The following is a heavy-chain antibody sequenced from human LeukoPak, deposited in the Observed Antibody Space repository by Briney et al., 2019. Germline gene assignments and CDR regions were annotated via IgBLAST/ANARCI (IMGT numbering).Heavy chain of an antibody. CDR2: INSDGSST. CDR1: GFTFSNYW. CDR3: ARDRAVAAHFDY. Sequence: GGSLRLSCAASGFTFSNYWMHWVRQGPGKGLVWVSRINSDGSSTNYADSVEGRFTISRDNAKNTLYLQMNSLRVEDTAVYHCARDRAVAAHFDYWGQGTLVTVSS. D-gene: IGHD6-19*01. V-gene: IGHV3-74*01. J-gene: IGHJ4*02.